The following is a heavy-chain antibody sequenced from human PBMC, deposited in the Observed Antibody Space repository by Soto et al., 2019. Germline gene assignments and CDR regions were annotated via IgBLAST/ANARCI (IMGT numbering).Heavy chain of an antibody. J-gene: IGHJ6*02. D-gene: IGHD2-2*01. CDR2: INHSGST. Sequence: PSETLSLTCAVYGGSFSGYYWSWIRQPPGKGLEWIGEINHSGSTNYNPSLKSRVTISVDTSKNQFSLKLSSVTAADTAVYYCARGQPQGMDVWGQGTTVTV. CDR3: ARGQPQGMDV. V-gene: IGHV4-34*01. CDR1: GGSFSGYY.